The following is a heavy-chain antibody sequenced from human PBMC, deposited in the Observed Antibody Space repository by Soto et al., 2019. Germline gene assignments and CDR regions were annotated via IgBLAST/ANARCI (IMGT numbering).Heavy chain of an antibody. V-gene: IGHV3-7*01. Sequence: EVQLVESGGGLVQPGGSLRLSCAASGFTFNIYWMSWVRQAPGKGLEWVANIKKDGSEQYYVDSVKGRFTISRDNAKNSVHLQMNSLRAEDTAVYYCARDWLRGYCTNGVCYSGWFDPWGQGTLVTVSS. D-gene: IGHD2-8*01. CDR2: IKKDGSEQ. CDR3: ARDWLRGYCTNGVCYSGWFDP. J-gene: IGHJ5*02. CDR1: GFTFNIYW.